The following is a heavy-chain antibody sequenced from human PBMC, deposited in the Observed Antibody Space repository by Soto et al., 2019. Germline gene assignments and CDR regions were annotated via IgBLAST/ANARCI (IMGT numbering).Heavy chain of an antibody. J-gene: IGHJ6*02. D-gene: IGHD6-13*01. V-gene: IGHV1-18*01. Sequence: ASVKVSCKASGYTFTSYGISWVRQAPGQGLEWMGWISAYNGNTNYAQKLQGRVTMTTDTSTSTAYMELRSLRSDDTAVYYCARDDFPHSSSWRYYYFAYGMDVWGQGTTVTV. CDR3: ARDDFPHSSSWRYYYFAYGMDV. CDR2: ISAYNGNT. CDR1: GYTFTSYG.